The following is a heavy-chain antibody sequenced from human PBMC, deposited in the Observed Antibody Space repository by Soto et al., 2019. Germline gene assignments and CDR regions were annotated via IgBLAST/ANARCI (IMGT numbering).Heavy chain of an antibody. Sequence: EVQLLESGGGLVQPGGSLRLSCEASGFTFSSYAMSWVRQAPGKGLEWVSAISGSGGSTYYADSVKGRFTISRDNSKNTLDLQMNSLRAEDTAVYYCAKDEMMGYSINFDYWGQGTLVTVSS. CDR3: AKDEMMGYSINFDY. CDR2: ISGSGGST. CDR1: GFTFSSYA. V-gene: IGHV3-23*01. D-gene: IGHD5-18*01. J-gene: IGHJ4*02.